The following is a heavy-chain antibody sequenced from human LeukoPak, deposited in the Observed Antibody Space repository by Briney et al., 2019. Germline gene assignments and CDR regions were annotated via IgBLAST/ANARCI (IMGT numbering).Heavy chain of an antibody. J-gene: IGHJ5*02. V-gene: IGHV4-31*03. Sequence: SQTLSLTCTVSGGSISSGGSYWSWIRQHPGKGPEWIGYIYYSGSTYYNPSLKSRVTISVDTSKNQFSLKLSSVTAADTAVYYCARADPDFWNGYRPGHNWFDPWGQGTLVTVSS. D-gene: IGHD3/OR15-3a*01. CDR1: GGSISSGGSY. CDR2: IYYSGST. CDR3: ARADPDFWNGYRPGHNWFDP.